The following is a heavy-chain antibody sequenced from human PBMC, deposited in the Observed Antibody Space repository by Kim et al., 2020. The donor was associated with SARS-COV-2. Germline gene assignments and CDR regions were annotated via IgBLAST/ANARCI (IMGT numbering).Heavy chain of an antibody. CDR2: ISGSGSLI. CDR1: GFTFSDFY. V-gene: IGHV3-11*01. CDR3: ARGPHSSSWVSGPGDY. D-gene: IGHD6-6*01. Sequence: GGSLRLSCATSGFTFSDFYVNWIRQGPGKGLEWVSYISGSGSLIYYADSVKGRFTISRDTVENTVFLQMNDLRTEDTAVYYCARGPHSSSWVSGPGDYWG. J-gene: IGHJ4*01.